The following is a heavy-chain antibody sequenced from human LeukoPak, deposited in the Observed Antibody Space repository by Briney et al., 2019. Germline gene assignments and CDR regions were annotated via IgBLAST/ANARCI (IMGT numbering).Heavy chain of an antibody. CDR3: TTGFGGAAASSPIDY. CDR1: GFTFSNAW. V-gene: IGHV3-15*01. D-gene: IGHD6-13*01. J-gene: IGHJ4*02. CDR2: IKSKTDGGTT. Sequence: PGGSLGLSCAASGFTFSNAWMSWVRQAPGKGLEWVGRIKSKTDGGTTDYAAPVKGRLTISRDDSKNTLYLQMNSLKTEDTAVYYCTTGFGGAAASSPIDYWGQGTMVTVSS.